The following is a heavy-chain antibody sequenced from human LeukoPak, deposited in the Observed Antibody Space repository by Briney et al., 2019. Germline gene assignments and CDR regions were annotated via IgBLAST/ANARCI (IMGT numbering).Heavy chain of an antibody. CDR3: AREDGYNYFDY. CDR1: GFTFSNYY. V-gene: IGHV3-11*01. CDR2: ISSSGRTI. D-gene: IGHD5-24*01. Sequence: GGSLRLSRAASGFTFSNYYMSWIRQAPGKGLERVSYISSSGRTIYYADSVRGRFTISRDNAKNSLYLQMNSLRAEDTAVYYCAREDGYNYFDYWGQGTLVTVSS. J-gene: IGHJ4*02.